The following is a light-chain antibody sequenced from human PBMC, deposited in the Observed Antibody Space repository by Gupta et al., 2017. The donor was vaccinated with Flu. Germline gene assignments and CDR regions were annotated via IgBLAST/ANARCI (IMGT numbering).Light chain of an antibody. CDR2: EVT. Sequence: ITISCTGTSDDSGVYNYASWYQQPPGKAPKFIIYEVTNRPSGVSDRFSGSKSGNTASLIISGLQGEDEAYYYCCSYRSSSTTVFGTGTRVTVL. J-gene: IGLJ1*01. CDR3: CSYRSSSTTV. CDR1: SDDSGVYNY. V-gene: IGLV2-14*01.